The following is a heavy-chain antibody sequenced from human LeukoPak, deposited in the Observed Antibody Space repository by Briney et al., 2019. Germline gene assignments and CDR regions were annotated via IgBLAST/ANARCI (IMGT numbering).Heavy chain of an antibody. Sequence: PSETLSLTCAVYGGSFSGYYWSWIRQPPGKGLEWIGEINHSGSTNYNPSLKSRVTISVDTSKDQFSLKQGSVTAADTAVYYCARRGAAAGRWGQGTLVTVSS. CDR2: INHSGST. CDR3: ARRGAAAGR. J-gene: IGHJ4*02. V-gene: IGHV4-34*01. D-gene: IGHD6-13*01. CDR1: GGSFSGYY.